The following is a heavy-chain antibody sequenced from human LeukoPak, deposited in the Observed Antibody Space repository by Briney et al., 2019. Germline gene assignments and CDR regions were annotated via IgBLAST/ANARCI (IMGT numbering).Heavy chain of an antibody. CDR2: IYYSGST. D-gene: IGHD2-15*01. J-gene: IGHJ4*02. CDR3: ARGQSGYCSGGSCYRFDY. Sequence: SQTLSLTCTVSGGSISSGGYYWSWIRQHPGKGLEWIGYIYYSGSTNYNPSLKSRVTISVDTSKNQFSLKLSSVTAADTAVYYCARGQSGYCSGGSCYRFDYWGQGTLVTVSS. CDR1: GGSISSGGYY. V-gene: IGHV4-31*03.